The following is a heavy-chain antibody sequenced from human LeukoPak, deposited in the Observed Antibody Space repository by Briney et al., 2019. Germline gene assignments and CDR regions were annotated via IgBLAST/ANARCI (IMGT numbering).Heavy chain of an antibody. Sequence: GGSLRLSCAASGFTFDDYGMSWVRHAPGKGLEWVSGINWNGGSTVYADSVKGRFTISRDNAKNSLYLQMNSLRAEDTALYYCARALVGYDSSGYYYDYWGQGTLVTVSS. CDR2: INWNGGST. CDR1: GFTFDDYG. J-gene: IGHJ4*02. D-gene: IGHD3-22*01. CDR3: ARALVGYDSSGYYYDY. V-gene: IGHV3-20*04.